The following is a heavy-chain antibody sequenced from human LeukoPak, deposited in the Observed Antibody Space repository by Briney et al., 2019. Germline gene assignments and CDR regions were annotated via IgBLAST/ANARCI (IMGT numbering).Heavy chain of an antibody. Sequence: SETLSLTCTVSGGSISRNYWNWIRQPPEKGLEWIGNIYYSETTNYNPSLKSRVSISVDTSENHISLQLTSVTAADTAVYYCAREGGPYRPLDYSGQGTLVTVSS. V-gene: IGHV4-59*12. J-gene: IGHJ4*02. CDR3: AREGGPYRPLDY. CDR2: IYYSETT. CDR1: GGSISRNY.